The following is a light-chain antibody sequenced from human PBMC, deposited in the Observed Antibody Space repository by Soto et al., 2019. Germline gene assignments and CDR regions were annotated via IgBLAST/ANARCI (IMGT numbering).Light chain of an antibody. CDR1: QSIRSD. V-gene: IGKV3-15*01. J-gene: IGKJ4*01. CDR2: GAS. CDR3: QQYNDWRLT. Sequence: EIVMTQSPPTLSVSPGERATLSCRASQSIRSDLAWYQRKPGQAPRLLIYGASTRATGIPVRFSGSGSGTEFTLTISSLQSEDFAVYFCQQYNDWRLTFGGGTEVENK.